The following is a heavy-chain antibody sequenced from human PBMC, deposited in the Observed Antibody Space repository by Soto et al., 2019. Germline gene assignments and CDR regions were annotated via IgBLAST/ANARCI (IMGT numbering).Heavy chain of an antibody. CDR2: IYYSGST. D-gene: IGHD3-10*01. CDR3: ARGSYGMDV. V-gene: IGHV4-38-2*01. CDR1: GYSISNGYE. Sequence: QVQLQESGPGLVKPSETLSLTCAVSGYSISNGYEWGWIRQAPGKGLEWIGTIYYSGSTFYNPSLKSRVTISLDTSKNQFSLKLRSVTAADTAVFYCARGSYGMDVWGQGTTVTVSS. J-gene: IGHJ6*02.